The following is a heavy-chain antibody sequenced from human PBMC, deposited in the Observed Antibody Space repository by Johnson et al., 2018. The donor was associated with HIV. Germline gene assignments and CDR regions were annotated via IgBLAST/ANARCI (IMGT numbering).Heavy chain of an antibody. J-gene: IGHJ3*02. Sequence: MQLVESGGGVVRPGGSLRLPCAASGFTFDEYAMSWVRQAPGKGLEWVSGLNWNGGSPGYADSVKGRFTISRDNAKNSLYLQMNSLRAEDPALYYCARAVGISWVVNDAFDIWGQVKMVTVSS. D-gene: IGHD4-23*01. V-gene: IGHV3-20*04. CDR1: GFTFDEYA. CDR3: ARAVGISWVVNDAFDI. CDR2: LNWNGGSP.